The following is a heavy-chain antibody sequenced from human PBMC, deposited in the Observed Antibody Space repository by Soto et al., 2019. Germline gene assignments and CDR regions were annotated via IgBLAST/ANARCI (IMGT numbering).Heavy chain of an antibody. CDR3: ATERITMVRGVITSRSWFDP. D-gene: IGHD3-10*01. Sequence: ASVKVSCKVSGYTLTELSMHWVRQAPGKGLEWMGGFDPEDGETIYAQKFQGRVTMTEDTSTDTAYMELSSLRSEDTAVYHCATERITMVRGVITSRSWFDPWGQGTLVTVSS. J-gene: IGHJ5*02. V-gene: IGHV1-24*01. CDR2: FDPEDGET. CDR1: GYTLTELS.